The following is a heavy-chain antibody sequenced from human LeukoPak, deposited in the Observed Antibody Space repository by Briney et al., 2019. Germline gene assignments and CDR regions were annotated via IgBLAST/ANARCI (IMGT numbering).Heavy chain of an antibody. CDR3: ASLVVVVVTASEIDY. CDR1: GGSVSSSSYY. CDR2: FHYSGST. V-gene: IGHV4-39*01. J-gene: IGHJ4*02. D-gene: IGHD2-21*02. Sequence: PSETLSLTCGVSGGSVSSSSYYWGWVRQPPGKGLEWIGSFHYSGSTYYNPSLKSRVTISGDTSKNQFSLKLRSVTAADTAVYYCASLVVVVVTASEIDYWGQGTLVTVSS.